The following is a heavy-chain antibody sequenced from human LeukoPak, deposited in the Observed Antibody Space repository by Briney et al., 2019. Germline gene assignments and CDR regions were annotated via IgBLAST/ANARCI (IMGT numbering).Heavy chain of an antibody. CDR3: VREGGSSGYYYFQY. Sequence: ASVKLSCKASGYTFTTYGISWVRQAPGPGLEWMGWISAYYGTTDYAQKLQGRVTMTTDTTTSTAYMELRSLRSDDTDVYFCVREGGSSGYYYFQYWGQGTLVTVSS. V-gene: IGHV1-18*01. J-gene: IGHJ1*01. CDR1: GYTFTTYG. CDR2: ISAYYGTT. D-gene: IGHD3-22*01.